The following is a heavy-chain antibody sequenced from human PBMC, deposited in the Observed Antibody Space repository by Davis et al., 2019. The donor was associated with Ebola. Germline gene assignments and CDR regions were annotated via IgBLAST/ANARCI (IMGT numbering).Heavy chain of an antibody. D-gene: IGHD6-13*01. CDR3: ASSWLRRHFDS. J-gene: IGHJ4*02. CDR2: TYYNSKWIN. Sequence: HSQTLSLTCAISGDSVSPTSTGWNWIRQSPSRGLEWLGRTYYNSKWINDYATSVKSRIVINLDTAKNQLSLQLNSVTPEDTAIYYCASSWLRRHFDSWGQGTLVTVPS. V-gene: IGHV6-1*01. CDR1: GDSVSPTSTG.